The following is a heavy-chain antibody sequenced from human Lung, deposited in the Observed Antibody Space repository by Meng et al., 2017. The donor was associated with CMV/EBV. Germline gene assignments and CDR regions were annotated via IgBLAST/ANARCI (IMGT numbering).Heavy chain of an antibody. D-gene: IGHD3/OR15-3a*01. CDR1: GFRFEDHG. J-gene: IGHJ4*02. CDR3: AKALLLFCGPNAYFDY. Sequence: GESLKISCAASGFRFEDHGMHWVRQTPGKGLEWVAFIRHDGTNKFYGDSVKGRFTISRDNSKNTVYLQMNSLRPEETAVYYCAKALLLFCGPNAYFDYWGQGTLVTVSS. CDR2: IRHDGTNK. V-gene: IGHV3-30*02.